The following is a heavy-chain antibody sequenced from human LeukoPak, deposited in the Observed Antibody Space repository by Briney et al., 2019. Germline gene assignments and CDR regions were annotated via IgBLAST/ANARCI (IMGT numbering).Heavy chain of an antibody. V-gene: IGHV3-23*01. D-gene: IGHD2-2*01. CDR2: ISGSGGST. CDR3: AKGYCSSTSCPGGDY. CDR1: GFTFSSYA. J-gene: IGHJ4*02. Sequence: GGSLRLSCAASGFTFSSYAMSWVRQAPGKGLEWVSDISGSGGSTYYADSVKGRFTISRDNSKNTLYLQMNSLRAEDTAVYYCAKGYCSSTSCPGGDYWGQGTLVTVSS.